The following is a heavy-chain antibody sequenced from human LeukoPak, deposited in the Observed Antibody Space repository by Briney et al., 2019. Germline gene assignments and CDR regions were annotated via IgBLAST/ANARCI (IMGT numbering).Heavy chain of an antibody. Sequence: ASVKVSCKASGYTFTSYGISWVRQAPGQGLEWMGWISAYSGNTNYAQKLQGRVTMTTDTSTSTAYMELRSLRSDDTAVYYCARAPQRIPAALNWFDPWGQGTLVTVSS. V-gene: IGHV1-18*01. CDR1: GYTFTSYG. J-gene: IGHJ5*02. CDR2: ISAYSGNT. D-gene: IGHD2-2*01. CDR3: ARAPQRIPAALNWFDP.